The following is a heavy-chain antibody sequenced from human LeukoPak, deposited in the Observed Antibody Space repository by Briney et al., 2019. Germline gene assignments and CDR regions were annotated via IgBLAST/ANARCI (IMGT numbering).Heavy chain of an antibody. V-gene: IGHV1-46*01. Sequence: ASVKVSCKASGYTFTSYYMHWVRQAPGQGLQWMGIINPSGGSTSYAQKLQGRVTMTTDTSTSTAYMELRSLRSDDTAVYYCARAHREYYYGMDVWGQGTTVTVSS. CDR2: INPSGGST. J-gene: IGHJ6*02. CDR3: ARAHREYYYGMDV. CDR1: GYTFTSYY.